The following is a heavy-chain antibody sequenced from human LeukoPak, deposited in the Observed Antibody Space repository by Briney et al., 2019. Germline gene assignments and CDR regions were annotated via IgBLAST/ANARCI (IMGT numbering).Heavy chain of an antibody. CDR2: ISGTGGIT. CDR1: GFTFSSYA. V-gene: IGHV3-23*01. Sequence: PGGSLRLSCAASGFTFSSYAMNWVRQAPGKGLEWVSAISGTGGITYYADSVKGRFTISRDNSKNTLYLQMNSLRAEDTAVYYCAKGPSSSWYYTKAYYFDYWGQGTLVTVSS. D-gene: IGHD6-13*01. J-gene: IGHJ4*02. CDR3: AKGPSSSWYYTKAYYFDY.